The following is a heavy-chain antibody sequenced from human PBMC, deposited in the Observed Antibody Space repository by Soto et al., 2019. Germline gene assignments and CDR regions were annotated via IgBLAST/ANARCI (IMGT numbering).Heavy chain of an antibody. D-gene: IGHD2-2*01. Sequence: QVPLVQSGAEVKKPGASVKVSCKASGYTFTSYGISWVRQAPGQGLEWMGWISAYNGNTNYAQKLQGRVTMTTDTSTRTAYMELRSLRSDDTAVYYCARRGGGRPAAPEIEFDPWGQGTLVTVSS. CDR1: GYTFTSYG. CDR2: ISAYNGNT. J-gene: IGHJ5*02. CDR3: ARRGGGRPAAPEIEFDP. V-gene: IGHV1-18*01.